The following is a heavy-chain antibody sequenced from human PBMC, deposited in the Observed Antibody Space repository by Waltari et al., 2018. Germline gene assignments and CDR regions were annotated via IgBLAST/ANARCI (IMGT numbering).Heavy chain of an antibody. CDR1: GFTVSSNY. J-gene: IGHJ4*02. D-gene: IGHD3-22*01. CDR3: AREVRRGYYYDSSGYSDY. CDR2: IYSGGST. V-gene: IGHV3-53*01. Sequence: EVQLVESGGGLIQPGGSLRLSCAASGFTVSSNYMSWVRQAPGKGLEWVSVIYSGGSTYYADSVKGRVTISRDNSKNTLYLQMNSRRAEDTAVYYCAREVRRGYYYDSSGYSDYWGQGTLVTVSS.